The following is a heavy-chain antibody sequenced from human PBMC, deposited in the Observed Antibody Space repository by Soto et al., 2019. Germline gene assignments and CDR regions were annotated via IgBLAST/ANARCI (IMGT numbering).Heavy chain of an antibody. CDR3: VRGGTKFSD. CDR2: ITDNGGGT. CDR1: GFSFGSYD. Sequence: GGSLRLSCAASGFSFGSYDMSWDRQTPGKGLEWVSAITDNGGGTYHAESVQGRFTISRDNSKNTLTLQMDSLRVDDTAIYYCVRGGTKFSDWGQGTLVTVSS. V-gene: IGHV3-23*01. D-gene: IGHD1-7*01. J-gene: IGHJ4*02.